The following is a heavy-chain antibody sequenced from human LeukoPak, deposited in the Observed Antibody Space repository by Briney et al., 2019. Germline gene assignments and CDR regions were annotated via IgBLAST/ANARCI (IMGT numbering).Heavy chain of an antibody. V-gene: IGHV1-2*02. CDR1: GYTFTGYY. J-gene: IGHJ5*01. D-gene: IGHD6-19*01. Sequence: ASVKGSCKASGYTFTGYYMHWVRQAPGQGLEWMGWINPNSGGTNYAQKFQGRVTMTRDTSISTAYMELSRLRSDDTAVYYCARTTYSSGWFDYWGQGTLVTVSS. CDR3: ARTTYSSGWFDY. CDR2: INPNSGGT.